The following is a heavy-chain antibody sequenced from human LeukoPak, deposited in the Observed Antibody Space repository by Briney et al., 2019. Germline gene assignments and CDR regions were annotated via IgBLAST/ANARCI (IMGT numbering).Heavy chain of an antibody. CDR2: ISGSAENT. V-gene: IGHV3-23*01. J-gene: IGHJ4*02. D-gene: IGHD3-10*01. CDR1: GFTFTNYA. CDR3: ARAPRKFRGIIVTPLYYFDY. Sequence: GGSLRLSCATSGFTFTNYAMTWVRQAPGKGLEWVSTISGSAENTYYADSVKGRFTISRDNSKNTLYLQMNSLRAEDTAIFYCARAPRKFRGIIVTPLYYFDYWGQGALVTVSS.